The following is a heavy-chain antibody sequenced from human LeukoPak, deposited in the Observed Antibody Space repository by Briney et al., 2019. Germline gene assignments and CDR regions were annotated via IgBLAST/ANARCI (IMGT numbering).Heavy chain of an antibody. D-gene: IGHD2-15*01. J-gene: IGHJ1*01. Sequence: PGRSLRLSCAASGFTFSSFAMHWVRQTPGKGLEWVAVTSYDGSKKYYADSVKGRFTISRDNSKNTLYLQMNSLRAEDTAVYYCARDGGAVVVAATVYFHHWGQGTLVTVSS. CDR2: TSYDGSKK. V-gene: IGHV3-30-3*01. CDR3: ARDGGAVVVAATVYFHH. CDR1: GFTFSSFA.